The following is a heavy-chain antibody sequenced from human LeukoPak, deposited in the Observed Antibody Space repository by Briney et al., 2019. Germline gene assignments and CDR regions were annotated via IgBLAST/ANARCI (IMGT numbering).Heavy chain of an antibody. V-gene: IGHV4-34*01. D-gene: IGHD1-26*01. CDR1: GGSFSGYY. CDR2: INHSGST. Sequence: PSETLSLTCAVYGGSFSGYYWSWIRQPPGKGLEWIGEINHSGSTNYNPSLKSRVTISVDTSKNQFSLKLSSVTAADTAVYYCATASRWDRAYYFDYWGQGTLVTVSS. J-gene: IGHJ4*02. CDR3: ATASRWDRAYYFDY.